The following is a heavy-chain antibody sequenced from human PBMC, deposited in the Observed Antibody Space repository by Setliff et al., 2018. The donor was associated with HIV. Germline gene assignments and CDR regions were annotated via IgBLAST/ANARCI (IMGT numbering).Heavy chain of an antibody. J-gene: IGHJ6*03. CDR2: IHYSGSS. CDR1: GGSIRDYY. Sequence: SETLSLTCRVAGGSIRDYYWNWIRQSPGKRLELIGFIHYSGSSDYNPSLKSRITISVDMSRNQFSLVLSSVTAADTAVYYCARFQAWQLGRRGGYYYYMDVWGKGTTVTVSS. CDR3: ARFQAWQLGRRGGYYYYMDV. D-gene: IGHD1-26*01. V-gene: IGHV4-59*01.